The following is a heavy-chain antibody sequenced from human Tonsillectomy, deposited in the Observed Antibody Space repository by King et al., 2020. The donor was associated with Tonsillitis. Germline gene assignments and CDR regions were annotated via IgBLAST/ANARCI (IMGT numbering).Heavy chain of an antibody. CDR1: GFTFSSYG. CDR2: ISYDESNK. V-gene: IGHV3-30*18. Sequence: QLVQSGGGVVQPGRALRLSCAASGFTFSSYGMHWVRQAPGKGLEWVAVISYDESNKYYADSVKGRFTISRDNSKNTLYLQMNSLRAEDTAVYYFAKDVTFSSIPTSSGWPNWFDPWGQGTLVTVSS. D-gene: IGHD6-13*01. CDR3: AKDVTFSSIPTSSGWPNWFDP. J-gene: IGHJ5*02.